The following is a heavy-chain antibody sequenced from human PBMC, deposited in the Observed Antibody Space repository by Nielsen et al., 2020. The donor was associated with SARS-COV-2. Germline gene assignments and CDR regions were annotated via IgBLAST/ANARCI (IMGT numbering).Heavy chain of an antibody. Sequence: GESLKISCAVSGFTISTYGMSWVRQAPGKGLEWVSAISSSTYYADSVKGRFTVSRDNSKNTLYLQMNSLRAEDTAVYYCAKRSGYTSGWYGDYWGQGTLVTVSS. J-gene: IGHJ4*02. V-gene: IGHV3-23*01. D-gene: IGHD6-19*01. CDR1: GFTISTYG. CDR3: AKRSGYTSGWYGDY. CDR2: ISSST.